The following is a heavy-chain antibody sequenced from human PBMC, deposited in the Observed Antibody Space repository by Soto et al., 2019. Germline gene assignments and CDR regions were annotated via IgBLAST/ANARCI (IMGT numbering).Heavy chain of an antibody. J-gene: IGHJ4*02. CDR1: GFTFTRYS. CDR3: ARESEDLTSNFDD. V-gene: IGHV3-21*01. CDR2: ISSTTNYI. Sequence: GGSLRLSCAASGFTFTRYSMNWVRQAPGKGLEWVSSISSTTNYIYYADSMKGRFTVSRDNAKNSVYLEMNSLSAEDTALYYCARESEDLTSNFDDWGQGTLVTGS.